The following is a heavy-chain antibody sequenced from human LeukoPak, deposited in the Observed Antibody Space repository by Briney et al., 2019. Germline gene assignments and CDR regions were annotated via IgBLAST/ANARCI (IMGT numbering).Heavy chain of an antibody. J-gene: IGHJ4*02. V-gene: IGHV3-23*01. CDR1: GFTFSSYA. CDR2: ISGSGGST. D-gene: IGHD5-18*01. Sequence: GGSLRLSCAASGFTFSSYAMHWVRQAPGKGLEWVSAISGSGGSTYYADSVKGRFTISRDNSKNTLYLQMNSLRAEDTAVYYCAKVKIQLWLRIFDYWGQGTLVTVSS. CDR3: AKVKIQLWLRIFDY.